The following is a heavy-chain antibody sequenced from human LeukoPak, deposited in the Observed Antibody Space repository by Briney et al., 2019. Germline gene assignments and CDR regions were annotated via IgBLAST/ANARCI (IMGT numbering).Heavy chain of an antibody. V-gene: IGHV3-30*02. J-gene: IGHJ4*02. CDR2: IRCDGSNK. CDR1: GFTFSSHG. D-gene: IGHD1-26*01. CDR3: AKATGASGSYSSPY. Sequence: GGALRLSCAAPGFTFSSHGMHWVLQAPGKALEWVAFIRCDGSNKYYADSVKGRFTISRDNSKNTLYLQMNSLRAEDTAVYYCAKATGASGSYSSPYWGQGTLVTVSS.